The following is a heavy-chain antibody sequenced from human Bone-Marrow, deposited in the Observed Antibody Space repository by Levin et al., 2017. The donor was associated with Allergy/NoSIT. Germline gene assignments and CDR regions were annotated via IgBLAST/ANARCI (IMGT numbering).Heavy chain of an antibody. CDR1: GFSLDTNGMA. V-gene: IGHV2-5*02. Sequence: SGPTLVKPTETLRLACSFSGFSLDTNGMAVAWIRQPPGKALEWLAIIYWDDDKRYNPSLNYRLTITKDTSKNQVVLTMTDVDPVDSGTYFCAQRRNGILYFPHWGQGTRVTVSS. D-gene: IGHD3-9*01. J-gene: IGHJ1*01. CDR3: AQRRNGILYFPH. CDR2: IYWDDDK.